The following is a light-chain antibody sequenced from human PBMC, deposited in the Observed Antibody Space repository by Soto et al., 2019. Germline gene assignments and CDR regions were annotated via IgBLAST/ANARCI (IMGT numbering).Light chain of an antibody. Sequence: QSVLTQPASVSGSPGQSITISCTGTSSDVGGYNYVSWYQQHPGKAPKLMIYDVSNRPSGVSNRFSGSKSGNTASLTISGLQAEDEADYYCSSYTSSSTDWVFGGGTKVTVL. CDR2: DVS. CDR3: SSYTSSSTDWV. CDR1: SSDVGGYNY. V-gene: IGLV2-14*01. J-gene: IGLJ3*02.